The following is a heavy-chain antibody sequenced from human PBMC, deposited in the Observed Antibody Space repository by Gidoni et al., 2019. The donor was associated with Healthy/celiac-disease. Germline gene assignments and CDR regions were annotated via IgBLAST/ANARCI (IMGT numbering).Heavy chain of an antibody. CDR3: ARGGGDSSGWLDAFDI. CDR2: IYYSGST. V-gene: IGHV4-59*01. J-gene: IGHJ3*02. Sequence: QVQLQESGPGLVKPSETLSLTCTVSGGSISSYYWSWIRQPPGKGLEWIGYIYYSGSTNYNPSLKSRVTISVDTSKNQFSLKLSSVTAADTAVYYCARGGGDSSGWLDAFDIWGQGTMVTVSS. D-gene: IGHD6-19*01. CDR1: GGSISSYY.